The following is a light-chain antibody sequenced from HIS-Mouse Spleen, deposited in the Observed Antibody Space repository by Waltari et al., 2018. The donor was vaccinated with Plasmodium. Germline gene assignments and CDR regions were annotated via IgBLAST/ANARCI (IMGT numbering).Light chain of an antibody. V-gene: IGKV3-11*01. CDR3: QQRSNWPRT. J-gene: IGKJ3*01. CDR1: QSVSSN. CDR2: DAS. Sequence: EIVMTQSPATLSLSPGERATLSCRASQSVSSNLAWYQQKPGQAPRLLIYDASNRATGIPARFSGSGSGTEFTLTISSLEPEDFAVYYCQQRSNWPRTFGPGTKVDIK.